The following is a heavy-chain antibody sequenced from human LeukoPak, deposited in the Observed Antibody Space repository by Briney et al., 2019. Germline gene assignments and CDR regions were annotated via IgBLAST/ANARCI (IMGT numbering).Heavy chain of an antibody. CDR1: GFIFSHHG. V-gene: IGHV3-23*01. CDR2: IRADAVTT. Sequence: GGSLRLSRATSGFIFSHHGMNWVRQAPGKGLEWVSGIRADAVTTYYADSVKGRFIISRDNSKNTVYLQMNSLSAEDAAVYYCVKDDGWVQYANWGQGTLVTVSS. J-gene: IGHJ4*02. CDR3: VKDDGWVQYAN. D-gene: IGHD5-24*01.